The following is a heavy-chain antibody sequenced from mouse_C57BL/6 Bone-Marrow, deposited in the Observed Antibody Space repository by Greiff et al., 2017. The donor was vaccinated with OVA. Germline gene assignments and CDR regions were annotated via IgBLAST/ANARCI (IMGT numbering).Heavy chain of an antibody. Sequence: EVQLVESGPELVKPGASVKISCKASGYSFTGYYMNWVKQSPEKSLEWIGEINPSTGGTTYNQKFKAKATLTVDKSSSTAYMQLKSLTSEDSAVYYCAGNYFDYWGQGTTLTVSS. J-gene: IGHJ2*01. D-gene: IGHD4-1*01. CDR3: AGNYFDY. V-gene: IGHV1-42*01. CDR2: INPSTGGT. CDR1: GYSFTGYY.